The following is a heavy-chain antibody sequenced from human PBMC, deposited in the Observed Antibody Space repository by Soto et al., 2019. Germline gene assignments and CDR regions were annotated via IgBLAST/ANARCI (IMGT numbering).Heavy chain of an antibody. J-gene: IGHJ6*02. CDR2: INHSGST. CDR3: ARAPPYYYYGMDV. CDR1: GGSFSGYY. Sequence: PSETLSLTCAVYGGSFSGYYWSWIRQPPGKGLEWIGEINHSGSTNYNPSLKSRVTISVDTSKNQFSLKLSSVTAADTAVYYCARAPPYYYYGMDVWGQGTMVTVSS. V-gene: IGHV4-34*01.